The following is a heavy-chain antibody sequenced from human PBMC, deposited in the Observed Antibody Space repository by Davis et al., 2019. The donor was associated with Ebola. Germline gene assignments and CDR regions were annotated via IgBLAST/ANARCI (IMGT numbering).Heavy chain of an antibody. D-gene: IGHD3-22*01. CDR2: IYYSGST. CDR3: ARAKATYYYDGNGYGGRPYYFDY. Sequence: SETLSLTCTVSGGSISSYYWSWIRQPPGKGLEWIGYIYYSGSTNYNPSLKSRVTISVDTSKNQFSLKLSSVTAADTAVYYCARAKATYYYDGNGYGGRPYYFDYWGQGTLVTVSS. J-gene: IGHJ4*02. CDR1: GGSISSYY. V-gene: IGHV4-59*01.